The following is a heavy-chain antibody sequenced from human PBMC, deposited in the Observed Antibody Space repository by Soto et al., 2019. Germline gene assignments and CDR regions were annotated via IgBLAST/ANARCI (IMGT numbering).Heavy chain of an antibody. CDR1: GFTFSSYG. CDR3: ALGSGPYYYGMDV. J-gene: IGHJ6*02. Sequence: PGGSLRLSCAASGFTFSSYGMHWVRQAPGKGLEWVAVIWYDGSNKYYADSVKGHVTISADKSISTAYLQWSSLKASDTAMYYCALGSGPYYYGMDVWGQGTTVTVSS. D-gene: IGHD3-10*01. V-gene: IGHV3-33*01. CDR2: IWYDGSNK.